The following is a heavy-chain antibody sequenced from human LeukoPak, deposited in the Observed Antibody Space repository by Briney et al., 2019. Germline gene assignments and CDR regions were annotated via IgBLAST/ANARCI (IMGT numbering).Heavy chain of an antibody. CDR2: IFPGDSDT. CDR1: GYSFTSYW. V-gene: IGHV5-51*01. D-gene: IGHD4-17*01. Sequence: GAALKISCKGSGYSFTSYWICCVRQMPGKGLEGLGIIFPGDSDTRYSPSFQGQVTISADKSISTAYLQWSNLKASDTAMYYCARPKDYGDYVPGYAFEIWGQGTMVTVSS. CDR3: ARPKDYGDYVPGYAFEI. J-gene: IGHJ3*02.